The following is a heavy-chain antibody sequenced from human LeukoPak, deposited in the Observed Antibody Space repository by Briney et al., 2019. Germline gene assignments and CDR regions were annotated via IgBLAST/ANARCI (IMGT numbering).Heavy chain of an antibody. Sequence: ASVRVSCKASGYTFTSYGISWVRQAPGQGLEWMGWISAYSGNTNYAQKLQGRVTMTRDTSTSTAYMELRSLRSDDTAVYYCARGLEGGYECPFDYWGQGTLVTVSS. CDR1: GYTFTSYG. CDR3: ARGLEGGYECPFDY. V-gene: IGHV1-18*01. CDR2: ISAYSGNT. D-gene: IGHD5-12*01. J-gene: IGHJ4*01.